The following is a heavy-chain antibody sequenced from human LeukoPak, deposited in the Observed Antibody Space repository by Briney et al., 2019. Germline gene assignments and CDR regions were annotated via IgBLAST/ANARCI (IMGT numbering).Heavy chain of an antibody. CDR3: ARQAYYDFWSGYYTEYYYYMDV. J-gene: IGHJ6*03. V-gene: IGHV4-39*01. CDR2: IYYSGST. D-gene: IGHD3-3*01. Sequence: SETLSLTCTVSGGSISSSSYYWGWIRQPPGKGLEWIGSIYYSGSTYYNPSLKSRVTISVDTSKNQFSLKLSSVTAADTAVYYCARQAYYDFWSGYYTEYYYYMDVWGKGTTVTVSS. CDR1: GGSISSSSYY.